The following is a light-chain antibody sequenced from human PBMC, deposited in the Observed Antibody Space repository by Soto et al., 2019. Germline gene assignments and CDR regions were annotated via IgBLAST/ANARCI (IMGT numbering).Light chain of an antibody. J-gene: IGKJ1*01. V-gene: IGKV3-20*01. CDR3: QQYGNSPWT. Sequence: EIVLTQSPATLSFSICERATLSCRASQSVSSYLAWYQQKPGQAPRLLIYDASSRATGIPDRFSGGGSGTDFTLTINRLEPEDFAVYYCQQYGNSPWTFGQGTKVDI. CDR1: QSVSSY. CDR2: DAS.